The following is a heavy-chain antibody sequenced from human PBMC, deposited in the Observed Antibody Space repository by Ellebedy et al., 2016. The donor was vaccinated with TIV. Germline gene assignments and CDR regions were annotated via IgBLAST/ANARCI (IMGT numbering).Heavy chain of an antibody. Sequence: SETLSLTCTVSGGSISSSSYYWGWIHQPPGKGLEWIGSIYYSGSTYYNPSLKSRVTISVDTSKNQFSLKLSPVTAADTAVYYCARRYCSSTSCYALLFDYWGQGTLVTVSS. CDR2: IYYSGST. D-gene: IGHD2-2*01. V-gene: IGHV4-39*01. CDR1: GGSISSSSYY. J-gene: IGHJ4*02. CDR3: ARRYCSSTSCYALLFDY.